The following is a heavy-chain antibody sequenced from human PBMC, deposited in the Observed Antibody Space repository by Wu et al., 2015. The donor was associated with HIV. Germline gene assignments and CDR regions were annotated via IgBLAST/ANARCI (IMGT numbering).Heavy chain of an antibody. CDR3: ARAERYGSMGGDWFGP. Sequence: QVQLVQSGAEVKKPGASVKVSCKASGYTFTSYYMHWVRQAPGQGLEWMGIINPSGGSTSYAQKFQGRVTMTRDTSTSTVYMELSSLRSEDTAVYYCARAERYGSMGGDWFGPWGQGTLVTVSS. CDR2: INPSGGST. J-gene: IGHJ5*02. V-gene: IGHV1-46*03. CDR1: GYTFTSYY. D-gene: IGHD3-10*01.